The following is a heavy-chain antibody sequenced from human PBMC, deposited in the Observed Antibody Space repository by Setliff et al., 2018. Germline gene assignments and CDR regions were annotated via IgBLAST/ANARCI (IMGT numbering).Heavy chain of an antibody. J-gene: IGHJ5*02. Sequence: GGSLRLSCAASGFTFNTYSMNWVRQAPGKGLEWVSHISGNSTYIYYADSVKGRFTISRDNAKNPLFLQMNSLRAEDSAVYFCARDVYDFRTGQGGPWGQGTRVTVSS. CDR2: ISGNSTYI. V-gene: IGHV3-21*01. D-gene: IGHD3-3*01. CDR3: ARDVYDFRTGQGGP. CDR1: GFTFNTYS.